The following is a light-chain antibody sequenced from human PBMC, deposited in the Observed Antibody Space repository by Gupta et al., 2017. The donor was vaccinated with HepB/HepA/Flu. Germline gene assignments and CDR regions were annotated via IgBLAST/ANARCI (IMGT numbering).Light chain of an antibody. Sequence: IQMTQSHSTLPASVGARVIIACRASQSVSSWLAWYQQKPGKAPNLLIYKASGLESGVPSRFSGSGSGTEFTLTISSLQPDDFAPYYCQEYDGHSWTFGQGTNVEVK. CDR3: QEYDGHSWT. J-gene: IGKJ1*01. CDR1: QSVSSW. CDR2: KAS. V-gene: IGKV1-5*03.